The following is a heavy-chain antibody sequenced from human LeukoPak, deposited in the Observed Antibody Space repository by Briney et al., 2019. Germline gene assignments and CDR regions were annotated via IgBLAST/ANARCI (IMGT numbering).Heavy chain of an antibody. CDR1: GYTFTSYY. D-gene: IGHD5-12*01. Sequence: EASVKVSCKASGYTFTSYYIHWVRQAPGQGLEWMGIINPSGGSTSYAQKFQGRVTMTRDTSTSTVYMELSSLRSEDTAVYYCAXXXXVYSGYDHDAFDIWGQGTMVTVSS. V-gene: IGHV1-46*01. CDR2: INPSGGST. J-gene: IGHJ3*02. CDR3: AXXXXVYSGYDHDAFDI.